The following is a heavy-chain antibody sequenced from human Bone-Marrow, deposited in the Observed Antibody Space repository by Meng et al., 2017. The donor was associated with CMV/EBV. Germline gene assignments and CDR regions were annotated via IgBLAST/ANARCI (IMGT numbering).Heavy chain of an antibody. CDR2: IWHDGSEK. V-gene: IGHV3-7*03. J-gene: IGHJ5*01. CDR1: GFTLGSYW. D-gene: IGHD3-3*01. Sequence: GGSLRLSCAASGFTLGSYWMSWVRQAPGKGLEWVANIWHDGSEKYYVDSVKGRFTISRDNNKNYLYLQMNSLRAEDTALYYCAKGNRGLYDFPNNWFDSWGQGTLVTVSS. CDR3: AKGNRGLYDFPNNWFDS.